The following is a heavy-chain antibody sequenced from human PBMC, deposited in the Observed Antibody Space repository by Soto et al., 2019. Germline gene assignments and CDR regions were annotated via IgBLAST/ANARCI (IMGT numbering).Heavy chain of an antibody. CDR1: GYTFTSYG. CDR3: ARLLWFGELYYWFDP. J-gene: IGHJ5*02. CDR2: ISAYNGNT. Sequence: ASVKVSCKASGYTFTSYGISWVRQAPGQGLEWMGWISAYNGNTNYAQKLQGRVTMTTDTSTSTAYMELRSLRSDDTALYYCARLLWFGELYYWFDPWGQGTLVIVSS. D-gene: IGHD3-10*01. V-gene: IGHV1-18*01.